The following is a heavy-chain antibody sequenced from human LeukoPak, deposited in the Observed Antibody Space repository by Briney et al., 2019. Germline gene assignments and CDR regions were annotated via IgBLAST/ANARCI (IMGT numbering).Heavy chain of an antibody. CDR2: MNPNSGNT. J-gene: IGHJ4*02. Sequence: GASVKVSCKASGYTFTSYDINWVRQATGQGLEWMGWMNPNSGNTGYAQKFQGRVTMTRNTSISTAYMELSSLRFEDTAVYYCARWSGSTEGFDYWGQGTLVTVSS. D-gene: IGHD2-15*01. CDR3: ARWSGSTEGFDY. CDR1: GYTFTSYD. V-gene: IGHV1-8*01.